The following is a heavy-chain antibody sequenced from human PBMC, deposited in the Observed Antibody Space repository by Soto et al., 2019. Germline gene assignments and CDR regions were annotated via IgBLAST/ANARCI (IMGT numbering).Heavy chain of an antibody. CDR2: ITPDGGGT. D-gene: IGHD4-4*01. Sequence: QVKLVQSGAEVKKPGASVKVSCKASGYTFTSYYMHWVRLAPGQGLEWMGIITPDGGGTSYARQFQGRVIMTRDTSTSTVYMEMSSLRSEDTSVYYCAVGGNYLSMDVWGQGTTVTVSS. CDR1: GYTFTSYY. CDR3: AVGGNYLSMDV. J-gene: IGHJ6*02. V-gene: IGHV1-46*01.